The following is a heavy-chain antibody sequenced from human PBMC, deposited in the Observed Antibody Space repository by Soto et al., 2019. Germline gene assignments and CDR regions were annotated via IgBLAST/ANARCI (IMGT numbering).Heavy chain of an antibody. J-gene: IGHJ3*02. D-gene: IGHD3-10*01. CDR1: GDSISISSYF. CDR2: FHYSGSS. V-gene: IGHV4-39*01. CDR3: ARQSRRGSGSYNAFDI. Sequence: PSETLSLTYSVSGDSISISSYFRGWILQPPGNGLEWIGSFHYSGSSYYTPSLESRVTISVDTSKNQFSLKLSSVTAADTAVYYCARQSRRGSGSYNAFDIWGQGTMVT.